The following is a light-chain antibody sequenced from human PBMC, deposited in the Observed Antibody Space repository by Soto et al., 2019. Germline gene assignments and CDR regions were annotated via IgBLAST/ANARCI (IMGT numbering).Light chain of an antibody. V-gene: IGKV3-20*01. CDR1: QSVSSSY. J-gene: IGKJ2*01. CDR3: QQYGSSSYT. CDR2: GAS. Sequence: EIVLTQSPGTLSLSPGERATLSCRASQSVSSSYLAWYQQKPGQAPRLLIYGASSRATGIPDRFSGSGSGTDSTLTISRLEPEDFAVYYCQQYGSSSYTFGQGTKLESK.